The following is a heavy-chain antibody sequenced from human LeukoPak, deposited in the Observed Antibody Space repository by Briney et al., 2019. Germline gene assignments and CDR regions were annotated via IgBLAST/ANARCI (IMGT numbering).Heavy chain of an antibody. V-gene: IGHV3-23*01. D-gene: IGHD4-17*01. Sequence: GGSLRLSCAASGFTFSSYAMSWVRQAPGKGLEWVSSIGGSGGSTYYADSVKGRFTISRDNSKNTLYLQMNSLRDEDTAVYYCAKRPSDYGDYVSYFDYWGQGTLVTVSS. CDR3: AKRPSDYGDYVSYFDY. CDR1: GFTFSSYA. J-gene: IGHJ4*02. CDR2: IGGSGGST.